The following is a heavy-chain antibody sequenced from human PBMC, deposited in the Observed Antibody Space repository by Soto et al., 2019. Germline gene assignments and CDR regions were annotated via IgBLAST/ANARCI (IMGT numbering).Heavy chain of an antibody. CDR3: AREESYYDFWSGYPAV. Sequence: SETLSLTCTVSGGSISSYYWSWIRQPPGKGLEWIGYIYYSGSTNYNPSLKSRVTISVDTSKNQFSLKLSSVTAADTAVYYCAREESYYDFWSGYPAVWGKGTTVTVSS. CDR2: IYYSGST. CDR1: GGSISSYY. J-gene: IGHJ6*04. V-gene: IGHV4-59*01. D-gene: IGHD3-3*01.